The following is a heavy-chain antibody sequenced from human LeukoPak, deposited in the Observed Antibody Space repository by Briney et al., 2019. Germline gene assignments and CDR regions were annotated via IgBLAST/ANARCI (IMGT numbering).Heavy chain of an antibody. CDR3: ARDLDGRDLASIN. D-gene: IGHD5-24*01. J-gene: IGHJ4*02. Sequence: GGSLRLSCTASGFTFRDSYMSWIRQAPGRGLEWLAYMSNSGATIYYADSVKGRFTISRYNARNSLYLQMNSLRVEDTAFYYCARDLDGRDLASINWGQGTLVTVSS. CDR2: MSNSGATI. V-gene: IGHV3-11*01. CDR1: GFTFRDSY.